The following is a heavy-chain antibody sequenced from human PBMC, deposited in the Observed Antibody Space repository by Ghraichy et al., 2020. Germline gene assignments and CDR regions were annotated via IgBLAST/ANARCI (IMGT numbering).Heavy chain of an antibody. J-gene: IGHJ4*02. Sequence: SQTLSLTCTVSGGSISSGGYYWSWIRQHPGKGLEWIGYIYYSGSTYYNPSLKSRVTISVDTSKNQFSLKLSSVTVADTAVYYCASTYDSSGYYYAHPDYWGQGTLVTVSS. CDR2: IYYSGST. CDR1: GGSISSGGYY. D-gene: IGHD3-22*01. CDR3: ASTYDSSGYYYAHPDY. V-gene: IGHV4-31*03.